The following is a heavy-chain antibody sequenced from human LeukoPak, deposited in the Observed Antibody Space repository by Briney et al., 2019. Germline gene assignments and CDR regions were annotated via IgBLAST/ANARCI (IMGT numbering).Heavy chain of an antibody. CDR2: IYYSGST. V-gene: IGHV4-59*11. Sequence: SETLSLTCTVSGGSISSHYWNWIRQPPGKGLEWIGYIYYSGSTNYNPSLKSRVTISVDTSKNQFSLKLSSVTAADTAVYYCARVKWELLRVYYYYYMDVWGKGTTATVSS. J-gene: IGHJ6*03. D-gene: IGHD1-26*01. CDR3: ARVKWELLRVYYYYYMDV. CDR1: GGSISSHY.